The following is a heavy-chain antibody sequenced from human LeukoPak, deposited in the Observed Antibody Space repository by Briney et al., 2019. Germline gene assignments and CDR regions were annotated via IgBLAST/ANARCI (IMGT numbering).Heavy chain of an antibody. CDR2: ISSSSSTI. Sequence: GGSLRLSCAASGFTFSSYSMNWVRQAPGKGLEWVSYISSSSSTIYYADSVKGRFTISRDNAKNSLYQQMNSLRDEDTAVYYCAIPGDYWGQGTLVTVSS. CDR1: GFTFSSYS. CDR3: AIPGDY. J-gene: IGHJ4*02. V-gene: IGHV3-48*02.